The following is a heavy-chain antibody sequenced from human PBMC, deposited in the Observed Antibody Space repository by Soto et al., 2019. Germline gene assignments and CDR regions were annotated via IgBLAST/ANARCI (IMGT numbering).Heavy chain of an antibody. CDR3: ARATTVTAENDY. CDR1: GYTFTSYD. D-gene: IGHD4-17*01. V-gene: IGHV1-8*01. Sequence: ASVKVSCKASGYTFTSYDINWVRQATGQGLEGMGWMNPNSGNTGYAQKFQGRVTMTRNTSISKAYMDLSSLRSEDTAVYYCARATTVTAENDYWGQGTLVTVSS. CDR2: MNPNSGNT. J-gene: IGHJ4*02.